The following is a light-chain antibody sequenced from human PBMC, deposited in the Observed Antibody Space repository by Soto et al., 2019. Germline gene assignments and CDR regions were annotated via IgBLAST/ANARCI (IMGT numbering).Light chain of an antibody. V-gene: IGKV1-39*01. CDR2: AAS. J-gene: IGKJ1*01. Sequence: DIQMTQSPSSLSASVGDRVSITCRASQYISTYLNWYQQKPGKAPKLLIYAASNLQSGVPSRFSGSGYGTDFTLTISSLQPEDFATYYCQQPYSTVRTFGQGTKVDIK. CDR3: QQPYSTVRT. CDR1: QYISTY.